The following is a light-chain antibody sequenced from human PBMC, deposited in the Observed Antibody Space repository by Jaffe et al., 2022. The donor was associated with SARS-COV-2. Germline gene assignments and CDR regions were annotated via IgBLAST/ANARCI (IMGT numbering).Light chain of an antibody. CDR1: SSNIGAGYD. Sequence: QSALTQPPSVSGAAGQRVTISCTGSSSNIGAGYDVHWYQQVPGTAPKLLIYGNNNRPSGVPDRFSGSKSGTSASLAITGLQAEDEADYYCQSYDSSLSGSGVFGTGTKVTVL. CDR3: QSYDSSLSGSGV. V-gene: IGLV1-40*01. CDR2: GNN. J-gene: IGLJ1*01.